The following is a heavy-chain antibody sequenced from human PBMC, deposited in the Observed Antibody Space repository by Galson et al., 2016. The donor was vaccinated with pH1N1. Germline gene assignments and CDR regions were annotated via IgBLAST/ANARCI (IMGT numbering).Heavy chain of an antibody. J-gene: IGHJ5*02. CDR2: LKSDGTSA. CDR1: EFIFSNKW. V-gene: IGHV3-74*01. Sequence: SLSLSCAASEFIFSNKWMHWVRQSPGKGLEWLAVLKSDGTSARYADSVKGRFTNSRDNAKNTLYLQMNSLRVEDTSVYYCIREMSWGQGVLVTVSS. CDR3: IREMS.